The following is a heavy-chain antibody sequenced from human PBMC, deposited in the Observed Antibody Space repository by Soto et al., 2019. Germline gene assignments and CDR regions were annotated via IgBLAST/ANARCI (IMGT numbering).Heavy chain of an antibody. CDR2: ISASGGST. V-gene: IGHV3-23*01. D-gene: IGHD1-26*01. Sequence: PGGSLRLSCAASGITLSSYAMSWVRQAPGKGPEWVSGISASGGSTSYADSVKGRFTISRDNSKNTLYLQMNSLRADDTAVYHCAKRQNSGTYRFYFDYWGQGALVTVSS. CDR3: AKRQNSGTYRFYFDY. CDR1: GITLSSYA. J-gene: IGHJ4*02.